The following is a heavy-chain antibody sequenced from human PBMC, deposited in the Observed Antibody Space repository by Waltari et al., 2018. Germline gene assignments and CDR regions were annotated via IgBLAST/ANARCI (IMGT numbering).Heavy chain of an antibody. J-gene: IGHJ4*02. CDR1: GGTFSSYA. V-gene: IGHV1-69*04. CDR2: IIPILGIA. D-gene: IGHD1-26*01. CDR3: ARGGVGADYFDY. Sequence: QVQLVQSGAEVKKPGSSVMVSCKASGGTFSSYAISWVRQAPGQGLEGMGGIIPILGIANYAQKFQGRVTITADESTSTAYMELSSLRSEDTAVYYCARGGVGADYFDYWGQGTLVTVSS.